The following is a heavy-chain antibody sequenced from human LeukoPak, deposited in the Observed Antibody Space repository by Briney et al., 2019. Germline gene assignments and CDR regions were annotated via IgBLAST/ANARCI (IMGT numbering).Heavy chain of an antibody. CDR1: GFTFSSYE. D-gene: IGHD6-19*01. CDR3: ARGIAVAGSFDY. CDR2: ISSSSSYI. Sequence: GGSLRLSCAASGFTFSSYEMNWVRQAPGKGLEWVSSISSSSSYIYYADSLKGRFTISRGNAKNSLYLQMNSLRAEDTAVYYCARGIAVAGSFDYWGQGTLVTVSS. J-gene: IGHJ4*02. V-gene: IGHV3-21*01.